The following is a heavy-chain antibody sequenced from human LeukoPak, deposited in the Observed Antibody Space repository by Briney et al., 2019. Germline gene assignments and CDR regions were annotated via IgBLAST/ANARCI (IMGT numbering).Heavy chain of an antibody. Sequence: SETLSLTCTVSGGSISSGGYYWSWIRQPPGKGLEWIGYIYYSGSTYYNPSLKSRVTISVDTSKNQFSLKLSSVTAADTAVYYCARQELEMATILDGSTPHWYFDLWGRGTLVTVSS. CDR3: ARQELEMATILDGSTPHWYFDL. CDR1: GGSISSGGYY. D-gene: IGHD5-24*01. J-gene: IGHJ2*01. V-gene: IGHV4-30-4*08. CDR2: IYYSGST.